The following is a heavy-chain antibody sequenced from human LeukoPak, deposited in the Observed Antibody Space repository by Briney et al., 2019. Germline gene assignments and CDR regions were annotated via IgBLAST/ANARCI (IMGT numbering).Heavy chain of an antibody. CDR1: GFTFNIFW. J-gene: IGHJ4*02. CDR2: IKQDGSET. V-gene: IGHV3-7*01. D-gene: IGHD5-12*01. CDR3: ARCVMGYSGYDLDY. Sequence: GGSLRLSCAASGFTFNIFWMSWVRQAPGRGLEWVANIKQDGSETYYLDSVKGRFTISRDNAKNSLYLQINSLRVEDTAVYYCARCVMGYSGYDLDYWGQGTLVTVSS.